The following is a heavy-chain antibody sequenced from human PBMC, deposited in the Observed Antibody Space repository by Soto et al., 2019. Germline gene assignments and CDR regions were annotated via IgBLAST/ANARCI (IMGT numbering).Heavy chain of an antibody. J-gene: IGHJ4*02. CDR2: ISGRGGST. CDR1: GFTFSSYA. V-gene: IGHV3-23*01. Sequence: EVQLLESGGGLVQHGGSLRLSCAASGFTFSSYAMSWVRQAPGKGLEWVSGISGRGGSTYYADSVKGRFTISRDNSKNTLYLQMNSLRAEDTATYSCAKGYCSSTVCSRGYVGYWGQGTLVTVSS. CDR3: AKGYCSSTVCSRGYVGY. D-gene: IGHD2-2*01.